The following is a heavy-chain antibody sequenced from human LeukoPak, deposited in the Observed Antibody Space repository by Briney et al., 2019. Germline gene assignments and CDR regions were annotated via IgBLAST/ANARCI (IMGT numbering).Heavy chain of an antibody. J-gene: IGHJ4*02. D-gene: IGHD3-22*01. Sequence: TSETLSLTCAVSGGSFSGYYWSWIRQPPGKGLEWIGEINHSGSTNYNPSLKSRVTISVDTSKNQFSLKLSSVTAADTAVYYCARGPDDYYDRSGYPGDYWGQGTLVTVSS. CDR1: GGSFSGYY. V-gene: IGHV4-34*01. CDR2: INHSGST. CDR3: ARGPDDYYDRSGYPGDY.